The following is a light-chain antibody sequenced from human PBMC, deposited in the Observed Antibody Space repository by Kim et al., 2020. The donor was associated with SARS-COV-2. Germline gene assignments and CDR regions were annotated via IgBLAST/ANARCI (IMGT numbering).Light chain of an antibody. J-gene: IGKJ2*01. CDR1: QGISDY. Sequence: SASVVDRVTITCRASQGISDYLAWYQQKPGKVPKLLIHDASTLRSGVPSRFSGSGSGTDFTLTISSLQPEDVATYYCQKYNSVPYTFGQGTKLEI. V-gene: IGKV1-27*01. CDR2: DAS. CDR3: QKYNSVPYT.